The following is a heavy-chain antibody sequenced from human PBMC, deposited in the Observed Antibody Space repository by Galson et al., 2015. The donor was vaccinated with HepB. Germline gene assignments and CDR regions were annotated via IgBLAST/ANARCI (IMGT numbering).Heavy chain of an antibody. V-gene: IGHV3-53*01. J-gene: IGHJ6*02. CDR3: ARPGGQQLVRNYYYGMDV. CDR1: GITVSSNY. D-gene: IGHD6-13*01. CDR2: ISRGGST. Sequence: SLRLSCAASGITVSSNYMSWVRQAPGKGLEWVSIISRGGSTNYADSVKGRFTISRDNSKNTLYLQMNALRAEDTAVYYCARPGGQQLVRNYYYGMDVWGQGTAVTVSS.